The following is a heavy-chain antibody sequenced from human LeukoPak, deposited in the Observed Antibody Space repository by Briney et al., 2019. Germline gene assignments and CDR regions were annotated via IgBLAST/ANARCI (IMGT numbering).Heavy chain of an antibody. J-gene: IGHJ4*02. Sequence: GGSLRLSCAASGFTFSSYGMHWVRQAPGKGLEWVAVISYDGSNKYYADSVKGRFTISRDNSKNTLHLQMNNLRAEDTALYYCAKCPVTFGGVIVITSGYFDYWGQGTLVTVSS. CDR3: AKCPVTFGGVIVITSGYFDY. CDR2: ISYDGSNK. D-gene: IGHD3-16*02. V-gene: IGHV3-30*18. CDR1: GFTFSSYG.